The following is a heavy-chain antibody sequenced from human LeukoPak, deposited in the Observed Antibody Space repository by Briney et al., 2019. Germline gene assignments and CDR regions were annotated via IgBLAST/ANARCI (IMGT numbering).Heavy chain of an antibody. J-gene: IGHJ4*02. CDR2: ISSSSSYI. D-gene: IGHD3-10*01. V-gene: IGHV3-21*01. CDR3: AKMNYGSGSYYDY. Sequence: GGSLRLSCAASGFIFSSYTMNWVRQAPGKGLEWVSCISSSSSYIYYADSVKGRFTISRDNAKNSLYLQMNSLRAEDTAVYYCAKMNYGSGSYYDYWGQGTLVTASS. CDR1: GFIFSSYT.